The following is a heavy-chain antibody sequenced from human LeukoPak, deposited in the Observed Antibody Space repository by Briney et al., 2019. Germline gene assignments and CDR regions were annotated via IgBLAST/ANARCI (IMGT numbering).Heavy chain of an antibody. CDR2: IYSGGST. V-gene: IGHV3-66*02. D-gene: IGHD6-6*01. CDR1: GFTVSNNY. J-gene: IGHJ4*02. Sequence: GGSLRLSCAASGFTVSNNYMSWVRQAPGKGLEWVSVIYSGGSTYYADSVKGRFTISRDNSKNTLYLQMNSLRPEDTAVYYCAREMSIASDYWGQGTLVTVSP. CDR3: AREMSIASDY.